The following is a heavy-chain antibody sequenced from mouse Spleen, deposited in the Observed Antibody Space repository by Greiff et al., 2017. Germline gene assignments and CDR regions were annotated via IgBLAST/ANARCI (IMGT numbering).Heavy chain of an antibody. CDR3: GRGDSGDAMDY. V-gene: IGHV1-11*01. CDR1: GYTFTDHI. Sequence: QVHVKQSGAELASPGASVTLSCKASGYTFTDHIMTWVKKRPGQGLEWIGRIYPVSGETNYNQKFMGKATFSVDRSSSTVYMVLNSLTSEDPAVYYCGRGDSGDAMDYWGQGTSVTVSS. CDR2: IYPVSGET. J-gene: IGHJ4*01. D-gene: IGHD3-2*02.